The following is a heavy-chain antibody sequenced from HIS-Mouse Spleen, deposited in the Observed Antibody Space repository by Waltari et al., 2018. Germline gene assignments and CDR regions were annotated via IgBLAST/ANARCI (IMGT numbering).Heavy chain of an antibody. CDR1: GGTISSSSYY. J-gene: IGHJ2*01. CDR3: AREIPYSSSWYDWYFDL. CDR2: IYYSGST. D-gene: IGHD6-13*01. Sequence: QLQLQESGPGLVKPSETLSLTCTVSGGTISSSSYYWGWIRQPPGKGREWIGSIYYSGSTDYNPSLKSRVTISVDTSKNQFSLKLSSVTAADTAVYYCAREIPYSSSWYDWYFDLWGRGTLVTVSS. V-gene: IGHV4-39*07.